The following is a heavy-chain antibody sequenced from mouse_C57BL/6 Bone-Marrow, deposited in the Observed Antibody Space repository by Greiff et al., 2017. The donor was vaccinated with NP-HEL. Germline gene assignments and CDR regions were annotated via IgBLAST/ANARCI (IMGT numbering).Heavy chain of an antibody. Sequence: EVKLEESGEGLVKPGGSLKLSCAASGFTFSSYAMSWVRQTPEKRLEWVAYISSGGDYIYYADTVKGRFTISRDNARNTLYLQMSSLKSEDTAMYYCTRDLVARAMDYWGQGTSVTVSS. V-gene: IGHV5-9-1*02. J-gene: IGHJ4*01. CDR1: GFTFSSYA. CDR2: ISSGGDYI. CDR3: TRDLVARAMDY. D-gene: IGHD1-1*01.